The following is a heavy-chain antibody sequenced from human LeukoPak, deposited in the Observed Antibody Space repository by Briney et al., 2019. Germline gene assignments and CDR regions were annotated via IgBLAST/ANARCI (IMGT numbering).Heavy chain of an antibody. Sequence: RASVKVSCKASGGTFSSYAISWVRQAPGQGLEGMGGIIPIFGTTNYAQKFQGRVTITADKSTSTSYMELSSLRSEDTAVYYCAREWRELPNSVGAHAFDIWGQGTMVTVSS. CDR2: IIPIFGTT. J-gene: IGHJ3*02. V-gene: IGHV1-69*06. D-gene: IGHD1-26*01. CDR1: GGTFSSYA. CDR3: AREWRELPNSVGAHAFDI.